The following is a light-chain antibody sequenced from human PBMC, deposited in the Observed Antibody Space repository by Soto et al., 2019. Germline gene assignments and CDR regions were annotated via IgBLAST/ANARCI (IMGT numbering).Light chain of an antibody. CDR3: NSYAGTSYV. Sequence: QLVLTQPASVSGSPGQSITISCTGTSSDIGNYNYVSWYQQYPGKAPKLIIYGVSNRPSGVSNRFSGSKSGNTASLTISGLQAEDEADYYCNSYAGTSYVFGTGTKLTVL. V-gene: IGLV2-14*01. CDR2: GVS. J-gene: IGLJ1*01. CDR1: SSDIGNYNY.